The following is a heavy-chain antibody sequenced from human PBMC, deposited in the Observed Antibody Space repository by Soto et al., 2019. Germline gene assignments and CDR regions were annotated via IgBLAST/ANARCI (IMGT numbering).Heavy chain of an antibody. V-gene: IGHV4-61*03. D-gene: IGHD3-10*01. CDR2: IYNSGTI. Sequence: PSETLSLTCTVSGGSVSSGDYYWSWIRQPPGKGLEWIGYIYNSGTINYNPSLNSRLTISVDASKNHLSLRLSSVTAADTAVYYCARGSSYTYYFDYWGQGTLVTVSS. CDR3: ARGSSYTYYFDY. CDR1: GGSVSSGDYY. J-gene: IGHJ4*02.